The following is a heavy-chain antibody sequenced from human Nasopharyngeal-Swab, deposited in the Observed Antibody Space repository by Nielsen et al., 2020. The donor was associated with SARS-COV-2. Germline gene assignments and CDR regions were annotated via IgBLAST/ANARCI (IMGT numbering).Heavy chain of an antibody. D-gene: IGHD3-3*01. CDR3: ARDRQEFGVVHYYYGMDV. J-gene: IGHJ6*02. CDR1: GFTFSSYG. CDR2: IWYDGSNK. Sequence: SCAASGFTFSSYGMHWVRQAPGKGLEWVAVIWYDGSNKYYADSVKGRFTISRDNSKNTLYLQMNSLRAEDTAVYYCARDRQEFGVVHYYYGMDVWGQGTTVTVSS. V-gene: IGHV3-33*01.